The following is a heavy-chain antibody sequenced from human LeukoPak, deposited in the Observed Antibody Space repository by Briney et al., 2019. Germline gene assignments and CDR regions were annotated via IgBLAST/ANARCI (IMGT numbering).Heavy chain of an antibody. D-gene: IGHD3-16*02. CDR1: GGSISSYY. Sequence: SETLSLTCTVSGGSISSYYWSWIRQPAGKGLEWIGRIYTSGSTNYNPSLKSRVTISVDTSKNQFSLKLSSVTAADTAVYYCARDYRRLGELSFFDYWGQGTLVTVSS. J-gene: IGHJ4*02. CDR3: ARDYRRLGELSFFDY. V-gene: IGHV4-4*07. CDR2: IYTSGST.